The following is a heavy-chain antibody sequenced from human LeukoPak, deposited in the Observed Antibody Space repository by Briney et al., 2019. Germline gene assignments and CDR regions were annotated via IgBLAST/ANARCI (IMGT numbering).Heavy chain of an antibody. CDR1: GFSLSIYS. CDR3: ARDLRGLDAFDI. V-gene: IGHV3-21*01. CDR2: ISSSSSHI. J-gene: IGHJ3*02. Sequence: GGSLRLSCAASGFSLSIYSMNWVRQAPGKGLEWVSCISSSSSHIYYSDSVKGRFTISRDNAKNSLYLQMNSLTAEDTAVYFCARDLRGLDAFDIWGQGTMVTISS.